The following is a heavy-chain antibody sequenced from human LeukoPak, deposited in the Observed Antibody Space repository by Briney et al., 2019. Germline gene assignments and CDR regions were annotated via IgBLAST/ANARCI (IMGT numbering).Heavy chain of an antibody. V-gene: IGHV1-69*05. CDR1: GGTFSSYA. Sequence: ASVKVSCKASGGTFSSYAISWVRQAPGQGLEWMGGIIPTFGTANYAQKFQGRVTITTDESTSTAYMELSSLRSEDTAVYYCARAITPVHAFDIWGQGTMVTVSS. CDR3: ARAITPVHAFDI. D-gene: IGHD3-16*01. CDR2: IIPTFGTA. J-gene: IGHJ3*02.